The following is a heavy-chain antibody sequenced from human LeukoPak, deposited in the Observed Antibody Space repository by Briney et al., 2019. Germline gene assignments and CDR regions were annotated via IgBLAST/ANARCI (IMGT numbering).Heavy chain of an antibody. V-gene: IGHV3-23*01. J-gene: IGHJ4*02. CDR3: SITIAPPFYFQR. D-gene: IGHD2/OR15-2a*01. CDR1: GFTFSSHV. Sequence: PGGSLRLSCTASGFTFSSHVFSWVRQAPGKGLEWVSRVSFSGDSTYYADSVRGRFTISRDNSANTLYLQMDSLGAEDTAMYYCSITIAPPFYFQRWGQGTLVTVSS. CDR2: VSFSGDST.